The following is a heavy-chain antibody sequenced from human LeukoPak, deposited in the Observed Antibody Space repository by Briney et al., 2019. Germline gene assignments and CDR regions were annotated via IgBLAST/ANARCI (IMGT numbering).Heavy chain of an antibody. CDR1: GGSFSGYY. V-gene: IGHV4-34*01. J-gene: IGHJ4*02. CDR2: INHSGST. CDR3: ARHKRRYYGSGSYYDY. D-gene: IGHD3-10*01. Sequence: SETLSLTCAVYGGSFSGYYWSWIRQPPGKGLEWIGEINHSGSTNYNPSLKSRVTISVDTSKNQFSLKLRSVTAADTAVYYCARHKRRYYGSGSYYDYWGQGTLVTVSS.